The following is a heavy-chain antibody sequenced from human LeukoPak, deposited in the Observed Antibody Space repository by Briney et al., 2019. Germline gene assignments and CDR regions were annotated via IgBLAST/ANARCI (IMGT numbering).Heavy chain of an antibody. Sequence: SETLSLTCTVSGGSISSYYWSWIRQPPGKGLEWIGYIYYSGSTNYSPSLKSRLIISVDTSKNQFSLRLSSATAADTAVYFCARDGYSYTDIWGQGILVTVSS. CDR2: IYYSGST. V-gene: IGHV4-59*01. J-gene: IGHJ4*02. CDR1: GGSISSYY. CDR3: ARDGYSYTDI. D-gene: IGHD5-18*01.